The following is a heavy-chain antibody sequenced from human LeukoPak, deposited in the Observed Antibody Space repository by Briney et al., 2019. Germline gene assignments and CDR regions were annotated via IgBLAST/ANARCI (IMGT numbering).Heavy chain of an antibody. D-gene: IGHD6-19*01. CDR2: IFYSGRT. CDR1: GGSISSYY. Sequence: SETLSLTCSVSGGSISSYYWSWIRQPPGKGLEWIGYIFYSGRTNYNPSLKSRVTISVDTSKNQFSLKLSSVTAADTAVYYCARVVGMVFSSGWYDYWGQGTLVTVSS. J-gene: IGHJ4*02. V-gene: IGHV4-59*12. CDR3: ARVVGMVFSSGWYDY.